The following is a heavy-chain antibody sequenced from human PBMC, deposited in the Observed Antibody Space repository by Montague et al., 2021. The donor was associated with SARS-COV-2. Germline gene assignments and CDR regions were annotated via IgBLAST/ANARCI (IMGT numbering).Heavy chain of an antibody. CDR1: GFTFSSYA. V-gene: IGHV3-30*04. D-gene: IGHD1-26*01. Sequence: SLRLSCAASGFTFSSYAMHWVRQAPGKGLEWVAVISYDGSNKYYADSVKGRFTISRDNSKNTLYLQMNSLRAEDTAVYYCARTFSGGYLGYFDYWGQGTLVTVSS. CDR2: ISYDGSNK. J-gene: IGHJ4*02. CDR3: ARTFSGGYLGYFDY.